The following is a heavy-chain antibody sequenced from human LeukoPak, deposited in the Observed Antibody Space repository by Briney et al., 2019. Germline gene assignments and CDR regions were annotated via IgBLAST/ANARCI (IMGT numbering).Heavy chain of an antibody. Sequence: PSQTLSLTCTVSGGSISSGGYYWSWIRQPAGKGLEYIGRIYSTGSTNYNPSLRSRVTISVDTSKNHFSLKLSSVTAADTAVYYCARERIIAAAGRYWFDPWGQGTLVTVSS. CDR3: ARERIIAAAGRYWFDP. J-gene: IGHJ5*02. CDR2: IYSTGST. CDR1: GGSISSGGYY. V-gene: IGHV4-61*02. D-gene: IGHD6-13*01.